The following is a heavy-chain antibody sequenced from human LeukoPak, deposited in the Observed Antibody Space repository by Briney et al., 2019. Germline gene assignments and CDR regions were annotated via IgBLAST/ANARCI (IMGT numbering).Heavy chain of an antibody. V-gene: IGHV3-66*01. Sequence: GGSLRLSCAASGFTVSSNYMSWVRQAPGKGLGWVSVIYSGGSTYYADSVKGRFTISRDNSKNTLYLQMNSLRAEDTAVYYCAREGQLRYFDWSRGDYFDYWGQGTLVTVSS. J-gene: IGHJ4*02. D-gene: IGHD3-9*01. CDR3: AREGQLRYFDWSRGDYFDY. CDR2: IYSGGST. CDR1: GFTVSSNY.